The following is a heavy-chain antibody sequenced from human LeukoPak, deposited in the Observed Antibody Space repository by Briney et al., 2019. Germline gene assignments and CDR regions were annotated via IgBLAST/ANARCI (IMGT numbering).Heavy chain of an antibody. V-gene: IGHV3-23*01. Sequence: PGGSLRLSCAASGFTFSSYAMTWVRQAPGKGLEWVSGISGSGGTTHYADSVKGRFTISRDNSKNTLYLQMNSLRVEDTAVYYCAKDLSFMTTVTTYFDYWGLGTLVTVSS. D-gene: IGHD4-17*01. CDR1: GFTFSSYA. CDR2: ISGSGGTT. J-gene: IGHJ4*02. CDR3: AKDLSFMTTVTTYFDY.